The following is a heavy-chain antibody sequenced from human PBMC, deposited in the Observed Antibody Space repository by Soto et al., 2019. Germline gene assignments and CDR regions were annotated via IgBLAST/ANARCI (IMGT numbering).Heavy chain of an antibody. Sequence: PSETLSLTCTVSGGSISSHYWSWIRQPPGKGLEWIGYIYYSGSTNYNPSLKSRVTISVDTSKNQFSLKLSSVTAADTAVYYCARGRITIFGVVIPNWFDPWGQGTLVTVSS. V-gene: IGHV4-59*11. D-gene: IGHD3-3*01. CDR3: ARGRITIFGVVIPNWFDP. J-gene: IGHJ5*02. CDR2: IYYSGST. CDR1: GGSISSHY.